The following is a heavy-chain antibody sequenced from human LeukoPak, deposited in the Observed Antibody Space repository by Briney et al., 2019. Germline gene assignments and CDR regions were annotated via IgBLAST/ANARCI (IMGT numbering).Heavy chain of an antibody. CDR3: AKCRGWDSSGWPIDY. V-gene: IGHV3-30*18. D-gene: IGHD6-19*01. Sequence: GGSLRLSCAASGFTFSSYGMHWVRQAPGKGLEWVAVISYDGSNKYYADSVKGRFIISRDNSKNTLYLQMNSLRAEDTAVYYCAKCRGWDSSGWPIDYWGQGTLVTVSS. CDR2: ISYDGSNK. J-gene: IGHJ4*02. CDR1: GFTFSSYG.